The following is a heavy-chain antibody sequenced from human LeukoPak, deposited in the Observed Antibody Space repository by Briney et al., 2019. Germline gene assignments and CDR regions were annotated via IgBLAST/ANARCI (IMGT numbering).Heavy chain of an antibody. V-gene: IGHV4-39*01. D-gene: IGHD3-16*02. CDR1: GGSISSSSYY. Sequence: PSETLSLTCTVSGGSISSSSYYWGWIRQPPGKGLEWIGSIYYSGSTYYNPSLKSRVTISADTSKNQFSLKLSSVTAADTAVYYCARHPGGYDYVWGSYRLLFDYWGQGTLVTVSS. CDR2: IYYSGST. J-gene: IGHJ4*02. CDR3: ARHPGGYDYVWGSYRLLFDY.